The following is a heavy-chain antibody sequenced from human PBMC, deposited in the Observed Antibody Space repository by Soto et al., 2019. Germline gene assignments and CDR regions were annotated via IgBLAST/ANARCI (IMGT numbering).Heavy chain of an antibody. J-gene: IGHJ6*02. CDR3: AKTTVTTHYYYYGMDV. CDR2: ISYDGSNK. CDR1: GFTFSSYG. D-gene: IGHD4-4*01. V-gene: IGHV3-30*18. Sequence: QVQLVESGGGVVQPGRSLRLSCAASGFTFSSYGMHWVRQAPGKGLEWVAVISYDGSNKYYADSVKGRFTISRDNSKNTLYLQMNSLRAEDTAVYYCAKTTVTTHYYYYGMDVWGQGTTVTVSS.